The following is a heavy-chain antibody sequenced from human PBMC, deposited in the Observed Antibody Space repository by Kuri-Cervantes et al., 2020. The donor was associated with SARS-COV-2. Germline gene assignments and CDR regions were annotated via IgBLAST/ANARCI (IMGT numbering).Heavy chain of an antibody. D-gene: IGHD5-24*01. Sequence: GGSLRLSCAASGFTFSGHWIHWVRQASGKGLEWVGRIRSKANSYATAYAASVKGRFTLSRDNAKNMLFLQMNSLRAEDTAVYYCVRDGDHWNFDYWGQGTLVTVSS. V-gene: IGHV3-73*01. CDR3: VRDGDHWNFDY. CDR2: IRSKANSYAT. CDR1: GFTFSGHW. J-gene: IGHJ4*02.